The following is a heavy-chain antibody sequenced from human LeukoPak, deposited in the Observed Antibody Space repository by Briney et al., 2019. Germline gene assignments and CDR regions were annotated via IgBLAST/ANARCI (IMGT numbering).Heavy chain of an antibody. Sequence: ASVKVSCKASGGTFSSYAISWVRQAPGQGLEWMGGIIPIFGTANYAQKFQGRVTITTDESTSTAYMELSSLRSEDTAVYYCARDGLAYCGGDCYADAFDIWGQGTMVTVSS. V-gene: IGHV1-69*05. J-gene: IGHJ3*02. CDR3: ARDGLAYCGGDCYADAFDI. CDR1: GGTFSSYA. CDR2: IIPIFGTA. D-gene: IGHD2-21*02.